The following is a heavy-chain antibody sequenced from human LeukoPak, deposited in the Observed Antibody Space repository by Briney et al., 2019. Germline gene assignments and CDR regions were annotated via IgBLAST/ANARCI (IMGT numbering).Heavy chain of an antibody. CDR3: ARMGSTNHDY. Sequence: PSETLSLTCTVSGGSISSSSFYWGWIRQPPGKGLEWIGSIYYRGSTYYNPSLKSRVTISVDMSENQVSLKLSSVTAADTAVYYCARMGSTNHDYWGQGTLVTVSS. CDR1: GGSISSSSFY. CDR2: IYYRGST. J-gene: IGHJ4*02. D-gene: IGHD6-13*01. V-gene: IGHV4-39*01.